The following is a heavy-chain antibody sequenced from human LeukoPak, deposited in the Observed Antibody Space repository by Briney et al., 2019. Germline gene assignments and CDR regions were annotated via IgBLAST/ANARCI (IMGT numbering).Heavy chain of an antibody. CDR3: STEDKYCGSANCGKY. V-gene: IGHV1-2*02. J-gene: IGHJ4*02. Sequence: ASVTVSCKTSGYTFTNYYVHWVRQAPRQGLEWMGDIIPDSGGADYDQRFQGRVTMTRDKSISTVYMELSSLRSDDTAVYYCSTEDKYCGSANCGKYWGQGTLVTVSS. CDR1: GYTFTNYY. D-gene: IGHD2-2*01. CDR2: IIPDSGGA.